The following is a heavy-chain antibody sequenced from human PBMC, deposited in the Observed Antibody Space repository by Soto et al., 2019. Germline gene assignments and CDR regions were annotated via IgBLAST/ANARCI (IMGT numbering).Heavy chain of an antibody. CDR2: IGPESGAT. J-gene: IGHJ4*02. CDR3: GRGRSGQIVVFY. Sequence: ASVKVSCKASGYTFTGHYIHWVRQAPEQGPEWMGEIGPESGATRYAQKFQGRVTMTRDMSITTVYMESNNLSPDDTAVYYCGRGRSGQIVVFYWGQGTPVTVSS. CDR1: GYTFTGHY. V-gene: IGHV1-2*02. D-gene: IGHD1-26*01.